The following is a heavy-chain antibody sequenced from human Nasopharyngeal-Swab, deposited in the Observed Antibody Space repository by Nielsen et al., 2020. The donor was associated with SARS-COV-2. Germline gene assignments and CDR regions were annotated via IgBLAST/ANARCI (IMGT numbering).Heavy chain of an antibody. V-gene: IGHV4-34*01. CDR3: ARVRGMYSSDWAYFFDD. D-gene: IGHD6-19*01. CDR1: GGSFSGYY. Sequence: SETLSLTCAAYGGSFSGYYWTWIRQPPGKGLEWIWEINHIGSTNYNPSLKSRVTISVDTSKNQFSLKLRSVTAADTAVYYCARVRGMYSSDWAYFFDDWGQGILVTVSS. CDR2: INHIGST. J-gene: IGHJ4*02.